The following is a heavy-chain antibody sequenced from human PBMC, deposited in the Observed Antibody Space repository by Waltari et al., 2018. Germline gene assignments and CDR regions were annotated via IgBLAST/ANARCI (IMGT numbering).Heavy chain of an antibody. Sequence: QVQLIQSGAEVKKPGASVKVSCKDSGYICSESFIHWLRRARGERLEWMGRTDPTSGGTDFAQKFQGRVAMTTDMSITTVYMELRSLTSDDTAVYYCVRETMSRGPPSGSFSIWGQGTMVTVSA. CDR3: VRETMSRGPPSGSFSI. CDR2: TDPTSGGT. D-gene: IGHD1-26*01. J-gene: IGHJ3*02. V-gene: IGHV1-2*06. CDR1: GYICSESF.